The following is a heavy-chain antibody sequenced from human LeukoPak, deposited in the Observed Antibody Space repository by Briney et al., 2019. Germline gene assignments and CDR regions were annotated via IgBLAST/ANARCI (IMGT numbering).Heavy chain of an antibody. J-gene: IGHJ4*02. CDR3: ARGGCRGDCIPFEN. V-gene: IGHV1-2*02. CDR2: IHPNSDGT. D-gene: IGHD2-21*02. Sequence: VASVKVSCKASGYTFTGHYLHWVRQAPGQRLEWMGWIHPNSDGTSYAQKFQGRVTMTRDTSTSTAYMELTRLMSDDTAVYYCARGGCRGDCIPFENWGQGTLVTVSS. CDR1: GYTFTGHY.